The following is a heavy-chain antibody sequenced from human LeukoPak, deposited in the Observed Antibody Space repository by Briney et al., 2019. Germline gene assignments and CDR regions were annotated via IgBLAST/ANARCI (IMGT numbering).Heavy chain of an antibody. Sequence: SQTLSLTCTVSGGSISSGGYYWSWIRQHPGKGLEWIGYIYYSGSTYYNPSLKSRVTISVDTSKNQFSLKLSPVTAADTAVYYCARSTVITPPYFDYWGQGTLVTVSS. CDR3: ARSTVITPPYFDY. J-gene: IGHJ4*02. CDR2: IYYSGST. CDR1: GGSISSGGYY. V-gene: IGHV4-31*03. D-gene: IGHD4-11*01.